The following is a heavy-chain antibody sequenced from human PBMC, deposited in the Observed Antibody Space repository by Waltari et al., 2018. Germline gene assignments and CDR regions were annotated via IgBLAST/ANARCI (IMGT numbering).Heavy chain of an antibody. J-gene: IGHJ4*02. D-gene: IGHD1-26*01. V-gene: IGHV3-48*04. CDR3: ARGVGVGAHSRGFDY. CDR2: ISSSSGTI. CDR1: GFTFSTYS. Sequence: EVQLVESGGGLVQPGGSLRLSCAASGFTFSTYSMNWVRQVAGKGLEWVSYISSSSGTIYYADSVKGRFTISRDNAKNSLYLQMNSLRAEDTAVYTCARGVGVGAHSRGFDYWGQGTLVTVSS.